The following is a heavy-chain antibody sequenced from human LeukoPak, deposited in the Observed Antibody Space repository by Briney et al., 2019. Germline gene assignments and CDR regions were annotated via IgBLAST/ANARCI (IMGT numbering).Heavy chain of an antibody. CDR1: GGSISSGGYS. CDR3: ARRHSSAVAGIFHAFDI. J-gene: IGHJ3*02. D-gene: IGHD6-19*01. Sequence: SQTLSLTCAVSGGSISSGGYSWSWIRQPPGKGLEWIGYIYHSGSTCYNPSLKSRVTISVDRSKNQFSLKLSSVTAADTAVYYCARRHSSAVAGIFHAFDIWGQGTMVTVSS. CDR2: IYHSGST. V-gene: IGHV4-30-2*01.